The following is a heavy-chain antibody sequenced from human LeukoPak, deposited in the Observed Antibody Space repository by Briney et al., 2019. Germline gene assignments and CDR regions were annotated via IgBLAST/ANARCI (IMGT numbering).Heavy chain of an antibody. CDR1: GYTFTGYY. J-gene: IGHJ6*02. CDR2: IKPNSGGT. Sequence: GASVKVPCKASGYTFTGYYMHWVRQAPGQGLEWMGWIKPNSGGTNYAQKFQGRVTMTRDTSISTAYMELNRLRSDDTAVYYCARDGDGMDVWGQRTKVTVSS. V-gene: IGHV1-2*02. CDR3: ARDGDGMDV.